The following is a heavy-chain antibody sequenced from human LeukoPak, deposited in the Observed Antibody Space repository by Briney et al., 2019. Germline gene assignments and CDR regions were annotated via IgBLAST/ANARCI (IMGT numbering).Heavy chain of an antibody. V-gene: IGHV3-74*01. Sequence: RRSLRLSCAASGFTFSSYWMHWVRQVPGQGPEWVSRINPAGTGTLYADSVKGRFTISRDNARNTVFLEMSSVRDEDTAMYYCVARNWGEREYWGQGPLVT. CDR2: INPAGTGT. CDR1: GFTFSSYW. D-gene: IGHD7-27*01. J-gene: IGHJ4*02. CDR3: VARNWGEREY.